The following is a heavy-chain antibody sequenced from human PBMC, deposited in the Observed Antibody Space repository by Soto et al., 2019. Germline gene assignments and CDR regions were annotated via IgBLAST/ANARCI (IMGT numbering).Heavy chain of an antibody. D-gene: IGHD6-19*01. Sequence: PSETLSLTCTVSGGSVSSGSYYWSWIRQPPGKGLEWIGYIYYSGSTNYNPSLKSRVTISVDTSKNQFSLKLSSVTAADTAVYYCARSEELEAGVPIDYWGQGTLVTVSS. CDR1: GGSVSSGSYY. CDR3: ARSEELEAGVPIDY. J-gene: IGHJ4*02. V-gene: IGHV4-61*01. CDR2: IYYSGST.